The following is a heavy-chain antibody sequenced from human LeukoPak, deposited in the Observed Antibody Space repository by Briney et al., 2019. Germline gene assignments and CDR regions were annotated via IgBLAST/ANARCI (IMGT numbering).Heavy chain of an antibody. CDR3: ARGNGDLLD. CDR1: GASISYHY. D-gene: IGHD1-26*01. J-gene: IGHJ4*02. Sequence: PSETLSLTCTVSGASISYHYWNWVRQPPGKGLEWIGPIVNSGSTNYNPSLKSRVTISVDTSQNHFSLKLTSVTSADTAVYYCARGNGDLLDWGQGTLVTVSS. CDR2: IVNSGST. V-gene: IGHV4-59*11.